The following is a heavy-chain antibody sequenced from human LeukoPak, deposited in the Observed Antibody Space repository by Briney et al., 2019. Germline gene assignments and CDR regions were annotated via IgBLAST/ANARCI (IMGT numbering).Heavy chain of an antibody. Sequence: GGSLRLSCAASGFTLSLYGIPWVRQAPGKGLEWVALTWYDGSKEYYADSVKGRFTISRDNSKNTLWLQMNSLRADDMAMYYCVRDGDYGSGSWGYWGQGTLVTVSS. V-gene: IGHV3-33*01. CDR2: TWYDGSKE. CDR3: VRDGDYGSGSWGY. D-gene: IGHD3-10*01. J-gene: IGHJ4*02. CDR1: GFTLSLYG.